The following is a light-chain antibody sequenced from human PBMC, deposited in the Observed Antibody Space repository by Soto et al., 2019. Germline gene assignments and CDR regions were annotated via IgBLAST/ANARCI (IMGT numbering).Light chain of an antibody. CDR2: GAS. Sequence: DIQMTQSPSSLSASVGDSVTITCRASQSLNNYLNWYQHKPGKAPSLLIYGASSLHSGVPARFSGAGGGTYFTLTINSLQPEDSATYYCQQTYNTPGTFGRGTKVEI. V-gene: IGKV1-39*01. CDR3: QQTYNTPGT. CDR1: QSLNNY. J-gene: IGKJ1*01.